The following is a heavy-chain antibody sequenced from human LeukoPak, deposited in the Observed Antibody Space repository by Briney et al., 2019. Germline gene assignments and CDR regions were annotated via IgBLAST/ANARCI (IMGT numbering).Heavy chain of an antibody. D-gene: IGHD5-18*01. CDR3: ARDYRGYSYPDY. V-gene: IGHV1-18*01. J-gene: IGHJ4*02. CDR1: GYTFTSYG. CDR2: ISAYNGNT. Sequence: ASVKVSCKASGYTFTSYGISWMRQAPGQGREWMGWISAYNGNTNYAQKLQGRVTITTDTSTSTAYMELRSLRSDDTAVYYCARDYRGYSYPDYWGQGTLVTVSS.